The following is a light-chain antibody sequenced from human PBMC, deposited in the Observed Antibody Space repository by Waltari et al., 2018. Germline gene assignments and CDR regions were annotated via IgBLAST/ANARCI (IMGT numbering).Light chain of an antibody. CDR1: QPIRTTY. CDR3: QQYDISPLT. V-gene: IGKV3-20*01. Sequence: EIVLTQSPGTLALYPWEGATLSCRTSQPIRTTYLAWYQQKPGQAPNPLIYGASSRATGVPDRFTGSGSGTDFSLTISSLEPEDFATYYCQQYDISPLTFGGGTKVEIK. J-gene: IGKJ4*01. CDR2: GAS.